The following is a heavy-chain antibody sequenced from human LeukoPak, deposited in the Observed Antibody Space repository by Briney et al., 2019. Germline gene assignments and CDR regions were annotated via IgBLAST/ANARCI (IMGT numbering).Heavy chain of an antibody. CDR3: ARELPVWGSYRYFGY. CDR1: GYAFTNYG. D-gene: IGHD3-16*02. V-gene: IGHV1-18*01. J-gene: IGHJ4*02. CDR2: IGPCNGNT. Sequence: ASVKVSCKAAGYAFTNYGISWVRQAPGQGHEWMGWIGPCNGNTDYAEKLQDRVIMTADTSTSTVYMELQSLRSDDTAVYYCARELPVWGSYRYFGYWGQGTVVTVSS.